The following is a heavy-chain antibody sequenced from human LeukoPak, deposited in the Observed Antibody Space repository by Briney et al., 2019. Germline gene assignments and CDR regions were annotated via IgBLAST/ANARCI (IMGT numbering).Heavy chain of an antibody. CDR3: ARESRGGYCSGGSCYSSDDAFDI. V-gene: IGHV4-61*02. D-gene: IGHD2-15*01. J-gene: IGHJ3*02. CDR2: ISSSGST. Sequence: TSQTLSLTCTVSGDSISSGDYYWSWIRQPAGKGLEWIGRISSSGSTNYNPSLKSRVTISVDTSKNQFSLKLSSVTAADTAVYYCARESRGGYCSGGSCYSSDDAFDIWGQGTMVTVSS. CDR1: GDSISSGDYY.